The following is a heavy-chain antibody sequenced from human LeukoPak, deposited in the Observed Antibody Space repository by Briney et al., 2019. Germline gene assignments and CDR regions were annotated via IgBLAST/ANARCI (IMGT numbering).Heavy chain of an antibody. CDR1: GGFISSSSYF. CDR3: ARGRIGRLIWDYYYYYMDV. D-gene: IGHD3/OR15-3a*01. J-gene: IGHJ6*03. V-gene: IGHV4-39*07. CDR2: IYYSGST. Sequence: PSETLSLTCTVSGGFISSSSYFWGWIRQPPGKGLEWIGSIYYSGSTSYNTSLKSRVTISVDTSKNQFSLKLSSVTAADTAVYYCARGRIGRLIWDYYYYYMDVWGKGTTVTVSS.